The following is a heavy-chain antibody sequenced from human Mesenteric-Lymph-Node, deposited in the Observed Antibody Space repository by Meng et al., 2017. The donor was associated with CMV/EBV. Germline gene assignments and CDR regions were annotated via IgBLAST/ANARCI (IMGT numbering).Heavy chain of an antibody. D-gene: IGHD3-3*01. CDR3: ARYDFWSAEGGDYYGMDV. Sequence: GESLKISCAASGFTFSNYWMSWVRQSPGKGLEWVANINQDGGDKYYVDSVKGRFTISRDDAKNSLYLQMNSLRADDTAVYYCARYDFWSAEGGDYYGMDVWGQGTTVTVSS. V-gene: IGHV3-7*01. CDR1: GFTFSNYW. J-gene: IGHJ6*02. CDR2: INQDGGDK.